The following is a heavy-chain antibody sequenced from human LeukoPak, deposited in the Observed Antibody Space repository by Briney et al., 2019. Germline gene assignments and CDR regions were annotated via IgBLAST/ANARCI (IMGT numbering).Heavy chain of an antibody. CDR3: AKSGLNRFDY. Sequence: GGSLRLSCAASGFTFSSYEMNWVRQAPGKGLEWVSYISSSGDTIYYADSVKGRFTISRDNSKNTLYLQMNSLRAEDTAVYYCAKSGLNRFDYWGQGTLVTASS. V-gene: IGHV3-48*03. CDR2: ISSSGDTI. D-gene: IGHD2-15*01. J-gene: IGHJ4*02. CDR1: GFTFSSYE.